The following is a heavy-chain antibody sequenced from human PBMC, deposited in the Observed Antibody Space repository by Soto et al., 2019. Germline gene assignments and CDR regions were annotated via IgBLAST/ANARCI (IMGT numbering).Heavy chain of an antibody. CDR3: AKDVEDDEKAFDI. D-gene: IGHD1-1*01. V-gene: IGHV3-9*01. J-gene: IGHJ3*02. CDR2: ISWNSGSI. CDR1: GFTFDDYA. Sequence: EVPLVESGGGLVQPGRSLRLSCAASGFTFDDYAMHWVRQAPGKGLEWVSGISWNSGSIGYADSVKGRFTISRDNAKNSLYLQMNSLRAEDTALYYCAKDVEDDEKAFDIWGQGTMVTVSS.